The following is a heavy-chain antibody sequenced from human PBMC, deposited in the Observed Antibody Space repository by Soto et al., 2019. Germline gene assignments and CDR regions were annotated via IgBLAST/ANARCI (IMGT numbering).Heavy chain of an antibody. J-gene: IGHJ4*02. CDR3: ARDAASSLDH. Sequence: GGSLRLSCAASGFTFKLYTMHWVRQAPGKGLEWLSFCTPSSTSISYADSLEGRFTISRDNAKNSLYLQIHNLRAEDTAVYYCARDAASSLDHWGQGTLVTVSS. D-gene: IGHD6-13*01. CDR1: GFTFKLYT. CDR2: CTPSSTSI. V-gene: IGHV3-21*06.